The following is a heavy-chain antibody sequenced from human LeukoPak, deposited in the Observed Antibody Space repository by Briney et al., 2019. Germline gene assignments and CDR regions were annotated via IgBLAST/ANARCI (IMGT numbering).Heavy chain of an antibody. CDR2: IHRSGSP. V-gene: IGHV4-4*02. Sequence: ASETLSLTCTVSLDSTTSNFWSWVRQPPGKGLEWIGEIHRSGSPNYNPSLQSRVTISIDRSRNQIVLELSSVTAADTDVYYCARERLELMGVSWWFDPWGQGTLVTVSS. CDR3: ARERLELMGVSWWFDP. CDR1: LDSTTSNF. D-gene: IGHD1-1*01. J-gene: IGHJ5*02.